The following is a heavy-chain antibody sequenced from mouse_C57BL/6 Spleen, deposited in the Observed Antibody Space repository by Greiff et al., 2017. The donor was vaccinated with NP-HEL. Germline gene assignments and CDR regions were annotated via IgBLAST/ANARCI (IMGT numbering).Heavy chain of an antibody. Sequence: QVQLQQPGAELVKPGASVKLSCKASGYTFTSYWITWVKQRPGHGLEWIGDIYPGSGSTTYNEKFKSKATLTVDKSSSTAYMQLSSLTSEDSAVYYCTSSGTTVDYWGQGTTLTVSS. J-gene: IGHJ2*01. D-gene: IGHD1-1*01. V-gene: IGHV1-55*01. CDR2: IYPGSGST. CDR1: GYTFTSYW. CDR3: TSSGTTVDY.